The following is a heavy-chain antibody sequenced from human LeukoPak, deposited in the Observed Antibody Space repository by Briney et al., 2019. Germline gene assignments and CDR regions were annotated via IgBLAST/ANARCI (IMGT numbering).Heavy chain of an antibody. D-gene: IGHD2-21*02. V-gene: IGHV3-23*01. CDR2: ISASGGST. CDR1: GFTFSNYA. J-gene: IGHJ5*02. Sequence: PGGSLRLSCAASGFTFSNYAMTWVRQAPGKGLEWVSAISASGGSTYYADSVKGRFTISRDNAKNTLYLQMNSLRAEDTAVYYCAKAPRTRAVTPNNWFDPWGQGTLVTVSS. CDR3: AKAPRTRAVTPNNWFDP.